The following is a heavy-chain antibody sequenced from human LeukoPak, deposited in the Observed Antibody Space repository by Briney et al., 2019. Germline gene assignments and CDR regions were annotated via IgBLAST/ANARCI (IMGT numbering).Heavy chain of an antibody. CDR3: ARDYHCSSTSCSPGY. D-gene: IGHD2-2*01. CDR1: GFTFSSYA. V-gene: IGHV3-30-3*01. J-gene: IGHJ4*02. Sequence: GGSLRLSCAASGFTFSSYAMHWVRQAPGKGLEWVAVISYDGSNKYYADSVKGRFTISRDDSKNTLYLQMNSLRAEDTAVYYCARDYHCSSTSCSPGYWGQGTLVTVSS. CDR2: ISYDGSNK.